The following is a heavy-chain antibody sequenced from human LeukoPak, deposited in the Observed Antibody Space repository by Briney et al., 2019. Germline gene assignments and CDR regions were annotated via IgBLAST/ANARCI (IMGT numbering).Heavy chain of an antibody. J-gene: IGHJ3*02. V-gene: IGHV3-30*19. Sequence: GGSLRLSCAASGFTFSSYGMHWARQAPGKGLEWVAVIWYDGSNKYYADSVKGRFTISRDNSKNTLYLQMNSLRAEDTAVYYCARGKNWREAFDIWGQGTMVTVSS. CDR1: GFTFSSYG. D-gene: IGHD1-1*01. CDR3: ARGKNWREAFDI. CDR2: IWYDGSNK.